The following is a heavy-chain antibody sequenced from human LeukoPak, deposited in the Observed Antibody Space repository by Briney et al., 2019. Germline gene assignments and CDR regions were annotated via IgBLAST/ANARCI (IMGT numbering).Heavy chain of an antibody. D-gene: IGHD6-19*01. CDR3: ASRNTSSGWHFDY. CDR1: GGSISSSSYY. Sequence: KPSETLSLTCTVSGGSISSSSYYWGWIRQPPGKGLEWIGSIYYSGSTYYNPSLKSRVTISVDTSKNQFSLKLSSVTAAGTAVYYCASRNTSSGWHFDYWGQGTLVTVSS. V-gene: IGHV4-39*07. J-gene: IGHJ4*02. CDR2: IYYSGST.